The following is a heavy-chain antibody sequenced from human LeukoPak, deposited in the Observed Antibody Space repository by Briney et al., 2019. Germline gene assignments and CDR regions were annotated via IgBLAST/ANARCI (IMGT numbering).Heavy chain of an antibody. CDR2: ISYDGSNK. J-gene: IGHJ4*02. D-gene: IGHD3-22*01. V-gene: IGHV3-30-3*01. CDR1: GFTFSSYA. Sequence: GGSLRLSCAASGFTFSSYAMHWVRQAPGKGLEWVAVISYDGSNKYYADSVKGRFTISRDNSKNTLYLQMNSLRAEDTAVYYCARGEYSSGYPQVDCWGQGTLVTVSS. CDR3: ARGEYSSGYPQVDC.